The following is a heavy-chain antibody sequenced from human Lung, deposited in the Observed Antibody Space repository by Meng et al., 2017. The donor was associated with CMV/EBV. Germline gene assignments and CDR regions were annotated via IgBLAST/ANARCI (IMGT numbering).Heavy chain of an antibody. J-gene: IGHJ6*02. D-gene: IGHD3-16*01. Sequence: SXTXSLXCTVSGGSVSSGSYYWSWIRQPPGKGLEWIGYIYYSGSTNYNPSLKSRVTISVDTSKNQFSLKLSSVTAADTAVYYCARDYGWGAVTRYYYYGMDVXGQGTTVTVSS. CDR2: IYYSGST. V-gene: IGHV4-61*01. CDR1: GGSVSSGSYY. CDR3: ARDYGWGAVTRYYYYGMDV.